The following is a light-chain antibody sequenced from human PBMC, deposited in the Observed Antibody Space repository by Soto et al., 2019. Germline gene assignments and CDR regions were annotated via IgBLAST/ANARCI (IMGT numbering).Light chain of an antibody. V-gene: IGKV3-15*01. CDR3: QQFNNWPPIT. J-gene: IGKJ5*01. CDR1: QSVSSN. Sequence: EVLMTQSPDTLSVSPGERATLSCRASQSVSSNLAWYQQKPGQAPRLLIYGASTRATGIPARFSGSGSGTEFTLTISSLQSEDFAVYYCQQFNNWPPITFGQGTRLEIK. CDR2: GAS.